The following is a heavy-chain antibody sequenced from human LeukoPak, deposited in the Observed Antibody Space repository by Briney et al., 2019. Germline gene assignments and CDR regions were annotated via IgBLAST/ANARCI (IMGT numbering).Heavy chain of an antibody. V-gene: IGHV1-69*04. D-gene: IGHD2-2*01. CDR3: ARALPAADGMDV. J-gene: IGHJ6*02. CDR2: IIPIFGIA. Sequence: ASVKVSCKASGGTFSSYAISWVRQAPGQGLEWMGRIIPIFGIANYAQKFQGRVTITADKSTSTAYMELSSLRSEDTAVYYCARALPAADGMDVWGQRTTVTVSS. CDR1: GGTFSSYA.